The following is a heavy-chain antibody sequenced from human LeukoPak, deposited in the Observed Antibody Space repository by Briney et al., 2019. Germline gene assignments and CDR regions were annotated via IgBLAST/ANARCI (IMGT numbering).Heavy chain of an antibody. Sequence: PGGSLRLFCAASGFTFSNYAMHWVRQAPGKGLEWVAVISYDGSNKYYADSVKGRFTISRDNSKNTLYLQMNSLRAEDTAVYYCARSRRVSSSWCDYWGQGTLVTVSS. D-gene: IGHD6-13*01. V-gene: IGHV3-30-3*01. CDR3: ARSRRVSSSWCDY. J-gene: IGHJ4*02. CDR2: ISYDGSNK. CDR1: GFTFSNYA.